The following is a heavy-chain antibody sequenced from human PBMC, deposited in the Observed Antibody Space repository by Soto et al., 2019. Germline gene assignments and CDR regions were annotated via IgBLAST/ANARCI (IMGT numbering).Heavy chain of an antibody. D-gene: IGHD4-17*01. V-gene: IGHV3-72*01. CDR2: TRNKAKSYTT. Sequence: EVQLVESGGGLLQPGGSLRLSCAASGFTISDHYMDWVRQAPGKGLEWVGRTRNKAKSYTTDYAASVKGRFTISRDDSKNSLYLQMNSLKSEDTAVYYCARYDYGDVVYWGQGTLVTVSS. J-gene: IGHJ4*02. CDR3: ARYDYGDVVY. CDR1: GFTISDHY.